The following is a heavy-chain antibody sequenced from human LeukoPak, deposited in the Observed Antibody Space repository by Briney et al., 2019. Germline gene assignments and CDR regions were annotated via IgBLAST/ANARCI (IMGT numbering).Heavy chain of an antibody. CDR2: ISYDGSNK. Sequence: GGSLRLSCAASGFTFSSYGMHWVRQAPGKGLEWVAVISYDGSNKYYADSVRGRFTISRDNSKNTLYLQMNSLRAEDTAVYYCAKDRNIVVVPARSTDWFDPWGQGTLVTVSS. J-gene: IGHJ5*02. V-gene: IGHV3-30*18. D-gene: IGHD2-2*01. CDR3: AKDRNIVVVPARSTDWFDP. CDR1: GFTFSSYG.